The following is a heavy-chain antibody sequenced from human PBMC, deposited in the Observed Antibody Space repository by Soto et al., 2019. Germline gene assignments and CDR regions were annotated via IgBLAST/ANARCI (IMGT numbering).Heavy chain of an antibody. V-gene: IGHV1-69*12. D-gene: IGHD1-26*01. CDR2: IIPVFGTA. Sequence: QVQLVQSGAEVKKPGSSVKVSCKASGGSLTNYGVSWVRQAPGQGLEWMGGIIPVFGTANYAQKFQGRVTIAADESKSTGFMDVRSLRSEDTAVYDCARGDATKLGVNNYYGMDVWGQGSTVTVSS. CDR3: ARGDATKLGVNNYYGMDV. J-gene: IGHJ6*02. CDR1: GGSLTNYG.